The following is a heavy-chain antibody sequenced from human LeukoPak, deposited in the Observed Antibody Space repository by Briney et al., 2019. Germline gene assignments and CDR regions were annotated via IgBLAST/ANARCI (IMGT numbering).Heavy chain of an antibody. CDR2: IYISVSA. CDR3: ARGMDSSGYYALDY. J-gene: IGHJ4*02. V-gene: IGHV4-4*07. D-gene: IGHD3-22*01. CDR1: GGSISSYY. Sequence: SETLSLTCTVSGGSISSYYWSWIRQPAGKGLEGIGRIYISVSANYNPSLHRRVTMSLDTYKNQFSMKLSSVKAGDTAVYYCARGMDSSGYYALDYWGQGTLVTVSS.